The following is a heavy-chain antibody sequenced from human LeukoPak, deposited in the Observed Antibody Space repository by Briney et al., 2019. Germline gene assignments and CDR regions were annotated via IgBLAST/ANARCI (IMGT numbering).Heavy chain of an antibody. J-gene: IGHJ5*02. CDR3: ARVSGLRRLGATPGWFDP. D-gene: IGHD1-26*01. CDR2: IYYSGST. V-gene: IGHV4-38-2*02. Sequence: SETLSLTCSVSGYSITSGYYWSWIRQPPGKGLEWIGYIYYSGSTYYNPSLKSRVTISVDTTKNQFSLKLSSVTAADTAVYYCARVSGLRRLGATPGWFDPWGQGTLVTVSS. CDR1: GYSITSGYY.